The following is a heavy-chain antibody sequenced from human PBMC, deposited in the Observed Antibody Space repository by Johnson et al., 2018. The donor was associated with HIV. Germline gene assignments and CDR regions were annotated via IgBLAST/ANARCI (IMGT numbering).Heavy chain of an antibody. V-gene: IGHV3-13*01. Sequence: VQLVESGGGLVQPGGSMRLSCAASGFTFSSYDMHWVRQATGKGLEWVSGIALAGGTHYPDSVKGRFTISREDAKSSIYLQMNSMSAGDTAVYYCVRGVAGVPGLDDVFGVWGQGTMVTVSS. CDR1: GFTFSSYD. J-gene: IGHJ3*01. D-gene: IGHD3/OR15-3a*01. CDR3: VRGVAGVPGLDDVFGV. CDR2: IALAGGT.